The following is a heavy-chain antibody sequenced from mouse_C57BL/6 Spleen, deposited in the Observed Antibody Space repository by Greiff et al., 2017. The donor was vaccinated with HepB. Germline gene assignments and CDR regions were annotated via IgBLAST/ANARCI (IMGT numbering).Heavy chain of an antibody. CDR2: IDPETGGT. V-gene: IGHV1-15*01. J-gene: IGHJ4*01. Sequence: VQLQQSGAELVRPGASVTLSCKASGYTFTDYEMHWVKQTPVHGLEWIGAIDPETGGTAYNQKFKGKAILTADKSSSTAYMELRSLTSEDSAVYYCTRAPYYYGSSYDAMDYWGQGTSVTVSS. D-gene: IGHD1-1*01. CDR3: TRAPYYYGSSYDAMDY. CDR1: GYTFTDYE.